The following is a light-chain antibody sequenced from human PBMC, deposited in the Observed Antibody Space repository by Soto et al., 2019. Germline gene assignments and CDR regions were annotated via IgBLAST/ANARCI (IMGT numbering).Light chain of an antibody. V-gene: IGKV3-20*01. Sequence: EIVLTQSPGTLCLSPGEGATLSCRASESVSSSSLAWYQQKPGQAPRLLLHGASSRATGIPDRFRGSGSGSEFSLTISGLEPEDFAVYFCQHFGSSPPVIFGQGTRLEIK. J-gene: IGKJ5*01. CDR3: QHFGSSPPVI. CDR2: GAS. CDR1: ESVSSSS.